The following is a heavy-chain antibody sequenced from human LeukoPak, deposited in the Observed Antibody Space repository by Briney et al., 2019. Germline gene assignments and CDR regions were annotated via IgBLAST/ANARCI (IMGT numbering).Heavy chain of an antibody. CDR2: IIPIFGTA. J-gene: IGHJ4*02. D-gene: IGHD6-19*01. CDR3: ARDSDSSGWATFDY. V-gene: IGHV1-69*05. CDR1: GGTFSSYA. Sequence: ASVKVSCKASGGTFSSYAISWVRQAPGQGLESMGGIIPIFGTANYAQKFQGRVTITTDESTSTAYMELSSLRSEDTAVYYCARDSDSSGWATFDYWGQGTLVTVSS.